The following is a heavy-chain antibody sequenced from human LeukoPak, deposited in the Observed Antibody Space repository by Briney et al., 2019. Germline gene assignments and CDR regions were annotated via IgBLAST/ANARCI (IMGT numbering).Heavy chain of an antibody. CDR2: IKSKTDGGTT. CDR3: TTTINSGWLVGAIDY. J-gene: IGHJ4*02. CDR1: RFTFSNAW. Sequence: PGGSLRLSCAASRFTFSNAWMSWVRQAPGKGLEWVGRIKSKTDGGTTDYAAPVKGRFTISRDDSKNTLYLQMNSLKTEDTAVYYCTTTINSGWLVGAIDYWGQGTLVTVSS. D-gene: IGHD6-19*01. V-gene: IGHV3-15*01.